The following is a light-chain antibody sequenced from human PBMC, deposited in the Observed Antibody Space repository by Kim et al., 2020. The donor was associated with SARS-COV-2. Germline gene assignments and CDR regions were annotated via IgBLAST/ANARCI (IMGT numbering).Light chain of an antibody. Sequence: CVAPGETAPLSCQADQEVRCNFAWDQRNPGQAPGILVYGASTRATSIPARFSGNGSGIEFTLTISSLQSGDFAVYYCHQYNNWPYTFGQGTKLEL. CDR1: QEVRCN. CDR3: HQYNNWPYT. J-gene: IGKJ2*01. CDR2: GAS. V-gene: IGKV3-15*01.